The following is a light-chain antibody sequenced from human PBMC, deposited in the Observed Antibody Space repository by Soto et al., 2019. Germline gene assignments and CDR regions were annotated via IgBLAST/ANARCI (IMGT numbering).Light chain of an antibody. J-gene: IGKJ3*01. V-gene: IGKV3-20*01. Sequence: EIVLTQSPGTLSLSPGERATLSCRASQSVSSNYLAWYQQRPGQAPRLLIFGASYRATGIPDRFSGSGSGTDFTLTISRLEPEDFAVYYCQQYGSSPPNLTFGPGTKVDSK. CDR1: QSVSSNY. CDR2: GAS. CDR3: QQYGSSPPNLT.